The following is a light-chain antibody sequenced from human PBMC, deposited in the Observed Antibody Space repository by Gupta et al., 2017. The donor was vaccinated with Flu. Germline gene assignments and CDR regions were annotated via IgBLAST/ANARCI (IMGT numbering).Light chain of an antibody. CDR3: QSADSSGAFV. Sequence: SYELTQPPSVSVAPGKTARTTCSGDALPKQYAHWYQQKPGQAPVRVIYKDTERPSGIPERFSGSSSGTAVTLTVSGVQAEDEADYYCQSADSSGAFVFGTGTKVTVL. CDR2: KDT. J-gene: IGLJ1*01. CDR1: ALPKQY. V-gene: IGLV3-25*02.